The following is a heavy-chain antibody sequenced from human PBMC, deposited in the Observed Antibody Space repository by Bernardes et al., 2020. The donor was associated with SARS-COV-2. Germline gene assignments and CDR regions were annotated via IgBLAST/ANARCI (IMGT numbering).Heavy chain of an antibody. D-gene: IGHD3-16*01. J-gene: IGHJ4*02. CDR3: ARGGTYFDY. CDR2: ITSRSSYI. CDR1: GFTFSDYS. Sequence: GGSLRLSCAASGFTFSDYSMNWVRQAPGKGLEWVSSITSRSSYIFYADSVKGRFTVSRDNAKNSMYLQMNSLRAEDTAVYYCARGGTYFDYWGQGTLVTVSS. V-gene: IGHV3-21*06.